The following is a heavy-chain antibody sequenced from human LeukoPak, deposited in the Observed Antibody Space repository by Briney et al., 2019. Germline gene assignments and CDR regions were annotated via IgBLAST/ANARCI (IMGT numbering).Heavy chain of an antibody. CDR2: INPNSGGT. Sequence: GASVKVSCKASGYTFTGYYMHWVRQAPGQGLEWMGWINPNSGGTNYAQKFQGRVTMTRDTSISTAYMELSRLRSDDTAVYYCARAQETVTRATTPRLWGQGTLVTASS. CDR1: GYTFTGYY. CDR3: ARAQETVTRATTPRL. J-gene: IGHJ4*02. V-gene: IGHV1-2*02. D-gene: IGHD4-17*01.